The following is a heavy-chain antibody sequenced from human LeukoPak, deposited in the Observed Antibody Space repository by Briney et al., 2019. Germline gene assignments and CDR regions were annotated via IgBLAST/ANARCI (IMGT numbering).Heavy chain of an antibody. Sequence: PGGSLRLSCAASGFTFSRYAMSWVRQAPGKGLEWVCGISNSGESPYYANSVEGRFTISRDNSKNTLYLGINSLRAEDTAVYYCAKKSRDGYNPFDYVGQGTLVTVSS. CDR1: GFTFSRYA. CDR3: AKKSRDGYNPFDY. CDR2: ISNSGESP. D-gene: IGHD5-24*01. J-gene: IGHJ4*02. V-gene: IGHV3-23*01.